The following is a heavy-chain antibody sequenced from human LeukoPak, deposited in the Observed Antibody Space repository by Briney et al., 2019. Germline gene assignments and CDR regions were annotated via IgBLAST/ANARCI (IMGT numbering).Heavy chain of an antibody. CDR1: GYTFTNYA. CDR2: INTNTGNP. D-gene: IGHD3-10*01. J-gene: IGHJ3*02. Sequence: GASVKVSCKASGYTFTNYAMNWVRQAPGQWLEWMGWINTNTGNPTYAQGFTGRFVFSLDTSVSRAYLQISSLKAEDTAVYYCARDNGSGSYYLDAFDIWGQGTMVTVSS. CDR3: ARDNGSGSYYLDAFDI. V-gene: IGHV7-4-1*02.